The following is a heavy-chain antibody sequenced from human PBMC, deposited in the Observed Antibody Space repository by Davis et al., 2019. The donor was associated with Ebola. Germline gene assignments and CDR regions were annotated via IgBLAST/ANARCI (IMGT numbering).Heavy chain of an antibody. D-gene: IGHD5-18*01. Sequence: ASVKVSCKASGYTFTSYGISWVRQAPGQGLEWMGWINTYNGNTNYAQNLQGRVSMTTDTSTTTAYMELRSLRSDDTAVYYCARLTAMVPDFWGQGTLVTVSS. V-gene: IGHV1-18*04. J-gene: IGHJ4*02. CDR1: GYTFTSYG. CDR3: ARLTAMVPDF. CDR2: INTYNGNT.